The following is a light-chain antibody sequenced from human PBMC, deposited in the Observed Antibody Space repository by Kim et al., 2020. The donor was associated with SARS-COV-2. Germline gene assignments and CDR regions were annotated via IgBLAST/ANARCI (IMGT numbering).Light chain of an antibody. J-gene: IGKJ2*01. CDR2: GAS. V-gene: IGKV3-15*01. CDR1: QSVGTN. Sequence: ETEMTQSPATLSVSPGERATLSCRASQSVGTNLAWYQQKPGQAPRLLVYGASARVTGIPDRFSGSGSGTEFTLTNTSLQPDDFAVYFCQQNHNWPPYTCGRGTKVEI. CDR3: QQNHNWPPYT.